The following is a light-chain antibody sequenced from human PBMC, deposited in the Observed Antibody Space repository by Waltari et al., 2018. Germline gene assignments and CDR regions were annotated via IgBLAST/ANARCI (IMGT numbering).Light chain of an antibody. V-gene: IGKV2D-29*01. CDR2: EVC. Sequence: IVLTQTPLSLSVTPGQPASISCKSSQSLVHTDGKTYLYWYLQKAGQPPQLLIHEVCDRFTGVPPRFSGSVSGTDFTLKISRVEAEDVGIYYCMQSIQLPLFTFGPGTKVEIK. J-gene: IGKJ3*01. CDR3: MQSIQLPLFT. CDR1: QSLVHTDGKTY.